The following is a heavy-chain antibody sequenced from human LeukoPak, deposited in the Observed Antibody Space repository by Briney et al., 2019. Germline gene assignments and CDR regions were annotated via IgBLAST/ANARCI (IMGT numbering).Heavy chain of an antibody. Sequence: GGSLRLSCAASGFTFDDYAMQWVRQAPGKGLEWVSLISGDGGSTYYADSVKGRFTISRDNSKNSLYLQMNSLRTEDTALYYCAKGFRFLEWLDYWGQGTLVTVSS. D-gene: IGHD3-3*01. CDR3: AKGFRFLEWLDY. V-gene: IGHV3-43*02. CDR2: ISGDGGST. J-gene: IGHJ4*02. CDR1: GFTFDDYA.